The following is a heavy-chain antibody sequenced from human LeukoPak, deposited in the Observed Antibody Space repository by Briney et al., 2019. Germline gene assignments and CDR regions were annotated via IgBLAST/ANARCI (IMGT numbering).Heavy chain of an antibody. CDR1: GGSISSGGYY. Sequence: SQTLSLTCTVSGGSISSGGYYWSWIRQHPGKGLEWIGYIYYSGSTYYNPSLKSRVTISVDTSKNQFSLKLSSVTAADTAVYYCARGRRIAAAPYDPWGQGTLVTVSS. D-gene: IGHD6-13*01. CDR2: IYYSGST. V-gene: IGHV4-31*03. J-gene: IGHJ5*02. CDR3: ARGRRIAAAPYDP.